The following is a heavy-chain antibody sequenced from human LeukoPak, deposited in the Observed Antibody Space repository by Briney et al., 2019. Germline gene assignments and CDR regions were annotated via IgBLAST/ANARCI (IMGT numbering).Heavy chain of an antibody. J-gene: IGHJ4*02. CDR3: ARGITMVRGVILY. CDR2: ISSSNSYI. Sequence: GGSLRLSCAASGFTFSSYSMNWVRQAPGKGLEWVSSISSSNSYIYYADSVKGRFTISRDNANNSLYLQMNSLRAEDTAVYYCARGITMVRGVILYRGQGTLVIVSS. CDR1: GFTFSSYS. D-gene: IGHD3-10*01. V-gene: IGHV3-21*01.